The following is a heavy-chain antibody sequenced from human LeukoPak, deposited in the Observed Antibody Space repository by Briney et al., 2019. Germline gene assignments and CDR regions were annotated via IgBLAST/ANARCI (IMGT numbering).Heavy chain of an antibody. CDR2: LYTSGSA. CDR1: GDSISSGDYY. CDR3: ARGVTSYYGSGSYPDY. V-gene: IGHV4-61*09. D-gene: IGHD3-10*01. Sequence: TLSLTCTVSGDSISSGDYYWSWIRQPAGKGLEWIGHLYTSGSANYNPSLKSRVTISVDTSKNQFSLKLSSVTAADTAVYYCARGVTSYYGSGSYPDYWGQGTLVTVSS. J-gene: IGHJ4*02.